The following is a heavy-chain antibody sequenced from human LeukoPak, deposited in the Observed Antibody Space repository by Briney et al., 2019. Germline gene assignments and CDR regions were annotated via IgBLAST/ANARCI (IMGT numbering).Heavy chain of an antibody. CDR1: GYTFTAYY. Sequence: ASVKVSCKASGYTFTAYYIHWVRQAPRQGLELMGWINPNSGGTNYAQKFQGRGTMTRDTSISTAYMELTRLRSDDTAVYSCARDWRSGSYPSGFAYWGQRTLATASS. CDR2: INPNSGGT. CDR3: ARDWRSGSYPSGFAY. D-gene: IGHD1-26*01. V-gene: IGHV1-2*02. J-gene: IGHJ4*02.